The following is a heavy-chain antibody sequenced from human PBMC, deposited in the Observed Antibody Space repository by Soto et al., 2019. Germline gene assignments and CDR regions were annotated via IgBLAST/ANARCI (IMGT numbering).Heavy chain of an antibody. J-gene: IGHJ5*02. V-gene: IGHV4-39*01. D-gene: IGHD3-10*01. CDR1: GGSISSSSYY. CDR3: ARHRLLWFGEGWWFYP. Sequence: SETLSLTCTVSGGSISSSSYYWGWILQPPGKGLEWIGSIYYSGSTYYNPSLKSRVTISVDTSKNQFSLKLSSVTAADTAVYYCARHRLLWFGEGWWFYPWGQGTLVTVS. CDR2: IYYSGST.